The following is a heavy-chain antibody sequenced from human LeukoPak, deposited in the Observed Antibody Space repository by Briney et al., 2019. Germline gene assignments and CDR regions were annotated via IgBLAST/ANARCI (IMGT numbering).Heavy chain of an antibody. CDR1: GFTLTNFG. CDR2: ISYGGHVK. V-gene: IGHV3-30*03. D-gene: IGHD3/OR15-3a*01. CDR3: ARSPRDSRDWTGSLDY. Sequence: GMSLRLSCAASGFTLTNFGMHWVRQAPGKGLEWVAVISYGGHVKFYADSVKGRFTVSRDVSKNIVSLEMNSLRVDDTAVYYCARSPRDSRDWTGSLDYRGQGTLVTVSS. J-gene: IGHJ4*02.